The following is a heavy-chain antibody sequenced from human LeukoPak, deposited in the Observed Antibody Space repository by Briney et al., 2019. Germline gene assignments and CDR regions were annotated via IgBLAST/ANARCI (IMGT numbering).Heavy chain of an antibody. CDR2: IWYDGSNK. Sequence: GGSLRLSCAASGFTFSSYGMHWVRQAPGKGLEWVSVIWYDGSNKYYADSVKGRFTISRDNSKNTLYLQMNSLRAEDTAVYYCARDSSKWFGEYLDYWGQGTLVTVSS. CDR3: ARDSSKWFGEYLDY. J-gene: IGHJ4*02. D-gene: IGHD3-10*01. V-gene: IGHV3-33*01. CDR1: GFTFSSYG.